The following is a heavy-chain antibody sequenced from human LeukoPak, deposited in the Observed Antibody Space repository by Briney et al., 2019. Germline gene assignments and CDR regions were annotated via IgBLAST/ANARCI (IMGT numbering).Heavy chain of an antibody. CDR1: GFTFSSYD. J-gene: IGHJ6*02. CDR3: ARGYYAHPYGMDV. CDR2: IGTAGDT. Sequence: GGSLRLSCAASGFTFSSYDMHWVRQATGKGLEWVSAIGTAGDTYYPGSVKGRFTISRENAQNSLYLQMNSLRAGDTAVYYCARGYYAHPYGMDVWGQGTTVTVSS. D-gene: IGHD3-10*01. V-gene: IGHV3-13*01.